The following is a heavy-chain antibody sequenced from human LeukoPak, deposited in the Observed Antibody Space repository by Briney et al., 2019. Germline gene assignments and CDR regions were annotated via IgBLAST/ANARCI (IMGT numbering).Heavy chain of an antibody. Sequence: ASVKVSCKASGYTFTGYYMHWVRQAPGQGLEWMGWINPNSGGTNYAQKFQGRVTMTRDTSISTAYMELSRLRSEDTAVYYCATGRRGYSYGLLKFDYWGQGTLVTVSS. CDR3: ATGRRGYSYGLLKFDY. J-gene: IGHJ4*02. CDR1: GYTFTGYY. CDR2: INPNSGGT. D-gene: IGHD5-18*01. V-gene: IGHV1-2*02.